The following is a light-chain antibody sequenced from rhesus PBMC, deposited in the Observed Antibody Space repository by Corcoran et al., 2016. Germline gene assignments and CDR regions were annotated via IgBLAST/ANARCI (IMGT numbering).Light chain of an antibody. CDR2: SAS. CDR1: QSISNY. Sequence: DIQMTQSPSSLSASVGDRVTITCRASQSISNYLNWYQQEPGKAPKLLIYSASSLQSGVPSRYSGSGSGTKFTLTISSLQPEDFATYYCQQFKNYPWTFGQETKVEIK. V-gene: IGKV1-41*01. CDR3: QQFKNYPWT. J-gene: IGKJ1*01.